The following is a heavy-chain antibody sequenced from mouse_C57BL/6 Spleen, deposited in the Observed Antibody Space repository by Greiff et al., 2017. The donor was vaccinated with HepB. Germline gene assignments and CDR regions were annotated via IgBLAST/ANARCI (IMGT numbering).Heavy chain of an antibody. Sequence: VQLQQSGAELVKPGASVKISCKASGYAFSSYWMNWVKQRPGKGLEWIGQIYPGDGDTNYNGKFKGKATLTADKSSSTAYMQLSSLTSEDSAVYFCASPHYYGSTWFAYWGQGTLVTVSA. V-gene: IGHV1-80*01. CDR3: ASPHYYGSTWFAY. J-gene: IGHJ3*01. CDR1: GYAFSSYW. D-gene: IGHD1-1*01. CDR2: IYPGDGDT.